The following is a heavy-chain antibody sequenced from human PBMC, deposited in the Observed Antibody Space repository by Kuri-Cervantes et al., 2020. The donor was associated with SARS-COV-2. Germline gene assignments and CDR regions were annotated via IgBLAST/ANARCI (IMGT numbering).Heavy chain of an antibody. CDR2: IYHSGST. CDR1: GGSISSSNW. D-gene: IGHD5-18*01. J-gene: IGHJ6*02. V-gene: IGHV4-4*02. Sequence: SETLSLTCTVSGGSISSSNWWSWVRQPPGKGLEWIGEIYHSGSTNYNPSLKSRVTISVDKSKNQFSLKLSSVTAADTAVYYCARGPIQTLWAPRYGMDAWGQGTTVTVSS. CDR3: ARGPIQTLWAPRYGMDA.